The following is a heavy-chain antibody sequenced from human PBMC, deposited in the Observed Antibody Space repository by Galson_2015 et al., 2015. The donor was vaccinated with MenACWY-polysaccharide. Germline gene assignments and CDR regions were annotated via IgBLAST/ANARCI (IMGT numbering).Heavy chain of an antibody. Sequence: SLTCAFSCFSISSGYSWGWVRPPPGEGVEGVGSIYHSGGTSYNPSLTSRVTITVEPTTNQIFLKLSSVTAADTAVYYCARVEKYSGSYYILHWGQGTLVTVSS. J-gene: IGHJ4*02. CDR3: ARVEKYSGSYYILH. CDR2: IYHSGGT. CDR1: CFSISSGYS. D-gene: IGHD1-26*01. V-gene: IGHV4-38-2*01.